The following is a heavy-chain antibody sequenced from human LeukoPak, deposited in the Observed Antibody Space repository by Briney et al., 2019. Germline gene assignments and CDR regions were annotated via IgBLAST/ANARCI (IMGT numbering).Heavy chain of an antibody. CDR3: ATYPYGGDYGSYYFDY. J-gene: IGHJ4*02. Sequence: SSETLSLTCAVSGGSITSNHWWSWARQPPGKGLEWIGEIYHGGTTNYSPSLKSRVTMSVDRSKNQFSLKLSSVTAADTAVYYCATYPYGGDYGSYYFDYWGQGTLVTDSS. D-gene: IGHD4-23*01. V-gene: IGHV4-4*02. CDR2: IYHGGTT. CDR1: GGSITSNHW.